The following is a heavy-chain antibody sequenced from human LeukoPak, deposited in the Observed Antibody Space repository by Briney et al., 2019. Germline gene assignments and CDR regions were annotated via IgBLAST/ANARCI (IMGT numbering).Heavy chain of an antibody. Sequence: ETLSLTCTVSGGSISNYFWSWIRQPPGKGLEWVGRIKSKTDGGTTDYAAPVKGRFTISRDGSKNTLYLQMNSLKTEDTAVYYCTTDPSLPSYDILTGYYLIGWGQGTLVTVSS. CDR1: GGSISNYF. CDR3: TTDPSLPSYDILTGYYLIG. D-gene: IGHD3-9*01. J-gene: IGHJ4*02. V-gene: IGHV3-15*01. CDR2: IKSKTDGGTT.